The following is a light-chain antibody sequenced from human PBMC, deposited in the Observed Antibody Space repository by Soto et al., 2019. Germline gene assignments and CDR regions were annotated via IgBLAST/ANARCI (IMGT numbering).Light chain of an antibody. V-gene: IGKV3-15*01. CDR3: QQYNNWPWT. J-gene: IGKJ1*01. CDR2: GAS. Sequence: EIVMTQSPATLSVSPGERATLSCRASQSISSDLAWYQQKPDQAPRLLIFGASTRATGFPARFSGSGSGTEFTLTISSLQSEDSAVYYCQQYNNWPWTFGQGTKVDIK. CDR1: QSISSD.